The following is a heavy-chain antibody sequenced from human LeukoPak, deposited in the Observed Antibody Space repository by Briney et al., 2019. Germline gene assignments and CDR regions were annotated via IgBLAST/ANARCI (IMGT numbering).Heavy chain of an antibody. CDR2: IYYSGST. Sequence: SETLSLTCTVSGGSISSSSYYWGWIRRPPGKGLEWIGSIYYSGSTYYNPSLKSRVTISVDTSKNQFSLKLSSVTAADTAVYYCARDLEDTAMVIPFDYWGQGTLVTVSS. D-gene: IGHD5-18*01. V-gene: IGHV4-39*07. CDR3: ARDLEDTAMVIPFDY. CDR1: GGSISSSSYY. J-gene: IGHJ4*02.